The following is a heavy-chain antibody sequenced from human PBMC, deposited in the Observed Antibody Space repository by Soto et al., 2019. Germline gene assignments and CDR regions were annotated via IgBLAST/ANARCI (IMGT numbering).Heavy chain of an antibody. CDR1: LGTFSRAA. CDR3: ARGSIPGSSWGRGYYFDY. D-gene: IGHD6-13*01. CDR2: IIAIFRTS. Sequence: SVEVSCQASLGTFSRAAISWVRQAPGQGFEWMGGIIAIFRTSIYAQSFQGRVTITADESTSTVYMELSSLRAEDTAVYYCARGSIPGSSWGRGYYFDYWGQGTLGTVA. V-gene: IGHV1-69*01. J-gene: IGHJ4*02.